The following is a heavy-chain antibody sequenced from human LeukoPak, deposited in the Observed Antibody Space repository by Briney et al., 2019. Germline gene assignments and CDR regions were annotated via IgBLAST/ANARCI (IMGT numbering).Heavy chain of an antibody. J-gene: IGHJ4*02. CDR1: GYTFTGYY. CDR2: INCHSGGT. Sequence: ASVKVSCKASGYTFTGYYIHWVRQAPGQGLEWMGWINCHSGGTNHAQKFQGSVTMTRDPSISTAYMELTSLISDDTAVYYCARGDTYGVDYWGQGTLVTVSS. D-gene: IGHD1-26*01. CDR3: ARGDTYGVDY. V-gene: IGHV1-2*02.